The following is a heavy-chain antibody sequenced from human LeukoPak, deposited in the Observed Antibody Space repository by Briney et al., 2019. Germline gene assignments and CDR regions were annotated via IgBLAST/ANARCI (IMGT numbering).Heavy chain of an antibody. Sequence: SQTLPLTCTVSGCSISSGGYYWSWIRQHPGKGLEWIGYIYYSGSTYYNPSLKHHVTISVDTSKNQCSLKLSSVTAADTAVYYCARMAFGGVIVTPGSPAWFDPWGQGTLVTVSS. D-gene: IGHD3-16*02. V-gene: IGHV4-31*01. CDR2: IYYSGST. J-gene: IGHJ5*02. CDR3: ARMAFGGVIVTPGSPAWFDP. CDR1: GCSISSGGYY.